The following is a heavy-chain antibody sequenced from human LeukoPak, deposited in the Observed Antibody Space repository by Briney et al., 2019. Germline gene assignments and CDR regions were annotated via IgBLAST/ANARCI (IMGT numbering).Heavy chain of an antibody. CDR3: ARGTRGYCSGGSCHRFDY. CDR2: INHSGST. Sequence: SETLSLTCAVYGGSFSGYYWSWIRQPPGKGLEWIGEINHSGSTSYNPSLKSRVTISVDTSRNQFSLKLSSVTAADTAVYCCARGTRGYCSGGSCHRFDYWGQGTLVTVSS. V-gene: IGHV4-34*01. D-gene: IGHD2-15*01. J-gene: IGHJ4*02. CDR1: GGSFSGYY.